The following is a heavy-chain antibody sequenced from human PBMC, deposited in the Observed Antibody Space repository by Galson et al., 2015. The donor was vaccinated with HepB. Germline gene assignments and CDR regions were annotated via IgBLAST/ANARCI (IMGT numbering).Heavy chain of an antibody. CDR1: GYTFTRYG. CDR2: ISAYNGNT. Sequence: SVKVSCKASGYTFTRYGISWVRQAPGQGLEWMGWISAYNGNTNYAQKLQGRVTMTTDTSTSTAYMELRSLRSDDTAVYYCARDSLPHYGSGSYMGNAFDIWGQGTMVTVSS. CDR3: ARDSLPHYGSGSYMGNAFDI. J-gene: IGHJ3*02. V-gene: IGHV1-18*04. D-gene: IGHD3-10*01.